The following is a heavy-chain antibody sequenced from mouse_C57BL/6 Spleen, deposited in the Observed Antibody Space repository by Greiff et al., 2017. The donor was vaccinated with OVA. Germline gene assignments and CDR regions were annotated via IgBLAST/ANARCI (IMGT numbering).Heavy chain of an antibody. V-gene: IGHV14-2*01. Sequence: EVQLQQSGAELVKPGASVKLSCTASGFNIKDYYMHWVKQRTEQGLEWIGRIDPEDGETKYAPKFQGKATITADTSSNTAYLQLSSQTAEDTADYYRARDGRRRNAMDYWGQGTSVTVSS. D-gene: IGHD3-1*01. J-gene: IGHJ4*01. CDR1: GFNIKDYY. CDR3: ARDGRRRNAMDY. CDR2: IDPEDGET.